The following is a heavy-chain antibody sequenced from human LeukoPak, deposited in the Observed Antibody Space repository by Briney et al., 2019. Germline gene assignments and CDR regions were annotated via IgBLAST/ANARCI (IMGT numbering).Heavy chain of an antibody. V-gene: IGHV4-39*01. Sequence: PSETLSPTCTVSGGSISSSSYYWGWIRQPPGKGLEWIGSIYYSGSTYYNPSLKSRVTISVDTSKNQFSLKLSSVTAADTAVYYCARRGFDYYYYYYMDVWGKGTTVTVSS. CDR1: GGSISSSSYY. CDR3: ARRGFDYYYYYYMDV. D-gene: IGHD3-10*01. CDR2: IYYSGST. J-gene: IGHJ6*03.